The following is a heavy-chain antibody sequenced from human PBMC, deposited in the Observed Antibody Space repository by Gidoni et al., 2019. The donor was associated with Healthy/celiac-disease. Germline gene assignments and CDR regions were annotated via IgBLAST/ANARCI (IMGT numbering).Heavy chain of an antibody. CDR1: GFPFLSSG. CDR3: AKVAPYCSGGSCDLMDV. V-gene: IGHV3-30*18. CDR2: ISYDGSNK. D-gene: IGHD2-15*01. J-gene: IGHJ6*02. Sequence: QVQLVESGGGVVQPGRSLRLSCAASGFPFLSSGLHWVRQAPGKGLEWVAVISYDGSNKDYADSVKGRFTISRDNSKNTLYLQMNSLRAEDTAVYYCAKVAPYCSGGSCDLMDVWGQGTTVTVSS.